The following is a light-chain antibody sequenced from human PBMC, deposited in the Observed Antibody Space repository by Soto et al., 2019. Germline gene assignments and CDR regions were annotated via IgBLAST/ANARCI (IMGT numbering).Light chain of an antibody. Sequence: SYELTQPPSVSVSPGQTASITCSGAKLGDKYACWYQQKPGQSPVLAIYQDSKRPSGIPERFSGSNSGNTATLTIGGTHAMDEADYYCQAWDSSTEVFGGGTKLTVL. CDR3: QAWDSSTEV. CDR1: KLGDKY. CDR2: QDS. V-gene: IGLV3-1*01. J-gene: IGLJ3*02.